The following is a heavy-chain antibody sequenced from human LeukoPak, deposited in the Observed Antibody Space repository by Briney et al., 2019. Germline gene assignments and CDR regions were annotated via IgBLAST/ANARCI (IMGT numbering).Heavy chain of an antibody. V-gene: IGHV3-15*01. CDR1: GFTFSNAW. Sequence: GGSLRLSCAASGFTFSNAWMNWVRQAPGKGLEWVGRIKSKTDGETTDYAAPVKGRFTISRDDSKKTLYLQMNSLKPEDTAVYYCTTDLIAVADDDYWGQGTLVSVSS. CDR2: IKSKTDGETT. CDR3: TTDLIAVADDDY. J-gene: IGHJ4*02. D-gene: IGHD6-19*01.